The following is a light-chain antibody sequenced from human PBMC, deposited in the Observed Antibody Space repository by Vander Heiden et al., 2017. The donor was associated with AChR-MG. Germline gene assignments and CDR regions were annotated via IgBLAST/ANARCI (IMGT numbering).Light chain of an antibody. CDR3: SSYAGSNNYV. CDR2: EVN. V-gene: IGLV2-8*01. Sequence: QSALTQPPSASGSPGQSVTISCTGTSSDIGGYDYVSWYQQHPGKAPKLMIYEVNKRPSGVPDRFSGSKSGSTASLTVSGLQAEDEADYYCSSYAGSNNYVFGTGTKV. CDR1: SSDIGGYDY. J-gene: IGLJ1*01.